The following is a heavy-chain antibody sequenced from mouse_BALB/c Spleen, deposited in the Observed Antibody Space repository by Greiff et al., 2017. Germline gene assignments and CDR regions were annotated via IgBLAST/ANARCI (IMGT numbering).Heavy chain of an antibody. J-gene: IGHJ3*01. CDR1: EFTFTAYY. D-gene: IGHD2-4*01. Sequence: DVPLVESGGGLVQPGGSLRLSCATSEFTFTAYYMSWVRQPPGKALEWLGFFRNKANGYTTEYSASVKGRFTISRDNSQSILYLQMNTLRAEDSATYYCARGIYYDYEGFAYWGQGTLVTVSA. V-gene: IGHV7-3*02. CDR3: ARGIYYDYEGFAY. CDR2: FRNKANGYTT.